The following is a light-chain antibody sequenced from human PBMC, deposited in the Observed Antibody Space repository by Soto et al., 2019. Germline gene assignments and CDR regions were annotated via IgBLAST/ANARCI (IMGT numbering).Light chain of an antibody. V-gene: IGLV1-44*01. Sequence: QSVLTQPPSASGTPGQRVTISCSGSSSNIGSNAVNWYQQFPATAPKLLIYSSNQRPSGVPDRFSGSKSGTSASLAISGLQSEDEADYYCAAWDDSLIGLVFGGGTKLTVL. CDR3: AAWDDSLIGLV. CDR2: SSN. CDR1: SSNIGSNA. J-gene: IGLJ3*02.